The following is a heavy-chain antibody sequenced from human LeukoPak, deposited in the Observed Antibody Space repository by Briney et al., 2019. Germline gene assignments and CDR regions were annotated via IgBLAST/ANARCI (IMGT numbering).Heavy chain of an antibody. V-gene: IGHV3-66*01. CDR3: ARDAGLDAFDI. D-gene: IGHD3-9*01. J-gene: IGHJ3*02. CDR1: GFHVRNNY. Sequence: GGSPRLSCAASGFHVRNNYMSWVRQAPGKGLEWVSILYNNGGTDYADSVRGRFAISRDNSKNTLYLQMNGLRVEDTAIYYCARDAGLDAFDIWGQGTMVGVSS. CDR2: LYNNGGT.